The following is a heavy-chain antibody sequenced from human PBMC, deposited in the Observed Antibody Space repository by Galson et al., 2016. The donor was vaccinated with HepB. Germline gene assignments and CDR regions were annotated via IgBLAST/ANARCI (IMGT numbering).Heavy chain of an antibody. CDR1: GFTLTIYA. D-gene: IGHD3-10*01. CDR3: AKLPPRYYGSGAGYGMDI. V-gene: IGHV3-23*01. CDR2: ISGSINAT. Sequence: SLRLSCAASGFTLTIYAMTWVRQAPGKGLQWVAGISGSINATYYADSVKGRFTISRDDSKNTLYLQMHSLRAEDTALDYCAKLPPRYYGSGAGYGMDIWGQGTTVTVSS. J-gene: IGHJ6*02.